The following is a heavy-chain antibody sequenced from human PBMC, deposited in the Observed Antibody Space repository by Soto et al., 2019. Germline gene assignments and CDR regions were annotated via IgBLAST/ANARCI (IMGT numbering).Heavy chain of an antibody. Sequence: VQLVESGGGVVQPGGSLRLSCAASGFTFSDYALHWVRQAPGKGLEWVTVISYDGSNKYYADSVKGRFTISRDNSKNTLYLQMNSLRAEDTAVYYCARPGIAVAEWFDPWGQGTLVTVSS. CDR1: GFTFSDYA. D-gene: IGHD6-19*01. J-gene: IGHJ5*02. CDR2: ISYDGSNK. CDR3: ARPGIAVAEWFDP. V-gene: IGHV3-30-3*01.